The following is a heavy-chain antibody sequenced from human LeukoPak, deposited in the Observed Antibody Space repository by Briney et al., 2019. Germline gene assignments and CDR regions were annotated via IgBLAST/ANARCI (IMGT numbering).Heavy chain of an antibody. V-gene: IGHV4-61*01. D-gene: IGHD1-26*01. CDR2: IYYSGST. Sequence: SETLSLTCTVSGYSISSGYYWGWIRQPPGKGLEWIGYIYYSGSTNYNPSLKSRVTISVDTSKNQFSLKLSSVTAADTAVCYCARDARVGASDAFDIWGQGTMVTVSS. CDR3: ARDARVGASDAFDI. CDR1: GYSISSGYY. J-gene: IGHJ3*02.